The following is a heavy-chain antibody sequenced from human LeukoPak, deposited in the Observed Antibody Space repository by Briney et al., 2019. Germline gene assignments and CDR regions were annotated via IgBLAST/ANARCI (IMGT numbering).Heavy chain of an antibody. V-gene: IGHV3-23*01. D-gene: IGHD3-22*01. CDR2: ISGSGGST. J-gene: IGHJ4*02. CDR1: GFTFSSYG. CDR3: AKEPLPYDSSGYYSS. Sequence: PGGTLRLSCAASGFTFSSYGMSWVRQAPGKGLEWVSAISGSGGSTYYADSVKGRFTISRDNSKNTLYLQMNSLRAEDTAVYYCAKEPLPYDSSGYYSSWGQGTLVTVSS.